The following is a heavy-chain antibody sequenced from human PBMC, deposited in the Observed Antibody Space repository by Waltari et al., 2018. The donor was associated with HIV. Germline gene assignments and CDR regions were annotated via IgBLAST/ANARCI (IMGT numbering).Heavy chain of an antibody. Sequence: ASSGFTFSSYSMNWVRQAPGKGMEWVSSISSSSSYIYYADSVKGRFTISRDNAKNSLYLQMNSLRAEDTAVYYCARDDSSGYYRSGFDYWGQGTLVTVSS. D-gene: IGHD3-22*01. CDR3: ARDDSSGYYRSGFDY. V-gene: IGHV3-21*01. CDR2: ISSSSSYI. CDR1: GFTFSSYS. J-gene: IGHJ4*02.